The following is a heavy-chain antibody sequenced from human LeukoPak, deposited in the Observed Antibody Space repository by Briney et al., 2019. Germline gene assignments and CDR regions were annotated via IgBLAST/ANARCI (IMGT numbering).Heavy chain of an antibody. V-gene: IGHV3-9*03. CDR1: GFTFDDYA. J-gene: IGHJ3*02. CDR3: EKADYYDSSGSIFDI. Sequence: PGGSLRLSCAASGFTFDDYAMHWVRQAPGKGLELVSGIRWNSGSIGYADSVKGRFTISRDNAKNSLYLQMNSLRAEDMALYYCEKADYYDSSGSIFDIWGQGTMVTVSS. CDR2: IRWNSGSI. D-gene: IGHD3-22*01.